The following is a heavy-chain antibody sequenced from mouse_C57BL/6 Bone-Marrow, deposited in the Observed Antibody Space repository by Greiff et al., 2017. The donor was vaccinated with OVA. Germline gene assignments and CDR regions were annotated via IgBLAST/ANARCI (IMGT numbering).Heavy chain of an antibody. V-gene: IGHV1-52*01. CDR1: GYTFTSYW. CDR2: IDPSDSET. Sequence: QVQLQQPGAELLRPGSSVKLSCKASGYTFTSYWMHWVKQRPIQGLEWIGNIDPSDSETHYNQKFKDKATLTVDKSSSTAYMQLSSLTSEDSAVYYCARPHSSGPYYYAMDYWGQGTSVTVSS. D-gene: IGHD3-2*02. J-gene: IGHJ4*01. CDR3: ARPHSSGPYYYAMDY.